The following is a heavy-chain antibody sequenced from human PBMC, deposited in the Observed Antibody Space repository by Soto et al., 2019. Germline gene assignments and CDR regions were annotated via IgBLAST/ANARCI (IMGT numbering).Heavy chain of an antibody. J-gene: IGHJ3*02. D-gene: IGHD3-9*01. CDR2: INHSGST. CDR3: AREGRRLRYSDWTRAFDI. V-gene: IGHV4-34*01. Sequence: SETLSLTCAVYGGSFSGYYWSWIRQPPGKGLEWIGEINHSGSTNYNPSLKSRVTISVDTSKNQFSLKLSSVTAADTAVYYCAREGRRLRYSDWTRAFDIWGQGTMVTVSS. CDR1: GGSFSGYY.